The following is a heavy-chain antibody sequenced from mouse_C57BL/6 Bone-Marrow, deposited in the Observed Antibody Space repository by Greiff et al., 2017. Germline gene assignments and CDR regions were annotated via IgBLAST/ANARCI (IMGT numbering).Heavy chain of an antibody. V-gene: IGHV1-64*01. CDR2: IHPNSGST. D-gene: IGHD2-5*01. Sequence: QVQLQQPGAELVKPGASVKLSCKASGYTFTSYWMHWVKQRPGQGLEWIGMIHPNSGSTNYTEKFKSKATLTVDKSSSTAYMQLSSLTSEDSAVYYCARNRASNGFAYWGQGTLVTVSA. CDR3: ARNRASNGFAY. CDR1: GYTFTSYW. J-gene: IGHJ3*01.